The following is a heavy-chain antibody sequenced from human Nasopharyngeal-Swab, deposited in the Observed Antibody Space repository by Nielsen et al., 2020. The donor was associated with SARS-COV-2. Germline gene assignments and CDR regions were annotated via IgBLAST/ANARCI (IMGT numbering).Heavy chain of an antibody. CDR3: ARDLSDVTVAVSGTVGFDC. J-gene: IGHJ4*02. Sequence: ASVKVSCKTSGYTFSNYYMHWVRQAPGQGLEWMGIIQPSGGRTIYSQKFQGRVSMTRDTSTSTVYMELSSLTSEDTAMYYCARDLSDVTVAVSGTVGFDCWGQGTLVTVSS. CDR1: GYTFSNYY. D-gene: IGHD6-19*01. CDR2: IQPSGGRT. V-gene: IGHV1-46*01.